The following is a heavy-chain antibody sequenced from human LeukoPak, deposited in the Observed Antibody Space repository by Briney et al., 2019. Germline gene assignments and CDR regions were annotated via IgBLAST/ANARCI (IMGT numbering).Heavy chain of an antibody. CDR3: AREYGDYAPFDY. V-gene: IGHV3-30*03. J-gene: IGHJ4*02. CDR2: ISYDGSNK. Sequence: GGCLRLSCAASGFTISNYGVSWVRQAPGKGLEWVAVISYDGSNKYYADSVKGRFTISRDNSKNTLYLQMNSLRAEDTAVYYCAREYGDYAPFDYWGQGTLVTVSS. D-gene: IGHD4-17*01. CDR1: GFTISNYG.